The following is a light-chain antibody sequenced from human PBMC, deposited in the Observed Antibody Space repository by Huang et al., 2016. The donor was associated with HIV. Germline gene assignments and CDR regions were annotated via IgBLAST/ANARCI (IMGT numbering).Light chain of an antibody. J-gene: IGKJ1*01. CDR1: QSVSRRH. V-gene: IGKV3-20*01. CDR2: GAS. CDR3: QQYGSSPWT. Sequence: EIVLTQSPGTLSLSPGERATLSCRASQSVSRRHLAWYQQQPGQAPRLLIYGASSRATGIPDRFSGSGSGTDFTLTISRLEPEDFAVYYCQQYGSSPWTFGQGTKVEI.